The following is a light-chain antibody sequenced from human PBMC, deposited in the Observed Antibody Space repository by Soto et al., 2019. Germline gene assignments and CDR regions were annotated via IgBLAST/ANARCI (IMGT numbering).Light chain of an antibody. CDR3: QQYDSFSGT. CDR2: GAS. Sequence: DVQMTQSPSTLCASVGGRVTITCRASQSIINWLAWYQQKPGKAPKLLIYGASSLESGVPSRFSGSGSGTEFTLTITNLQPDDFATYYCQQYDSFSGTFGQGTKV. CDR1: QSIINW. J-gene: IGKJ1*01. V-gene: IGKV1-5*01.